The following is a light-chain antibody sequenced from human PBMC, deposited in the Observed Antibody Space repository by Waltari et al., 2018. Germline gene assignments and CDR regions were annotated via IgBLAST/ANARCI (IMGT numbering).Light chain of an antibody. J-gene: IGLJ2*01. CDR1: SNDVGGYNY. V-gene: IGLV2-14*03. Sequence: QSALTQPASVSGSPGQSITISCTGTSNDVGGYNYVSWYQQHPGKAPKLIISDVTYRPSGVSNRFSGSKSDNTASLTIPGLQAEDESDYYCSSYTSRSTLVFGGGTKLTVL. CDR2: DVT. CDR3: SSYTSRSTLV.